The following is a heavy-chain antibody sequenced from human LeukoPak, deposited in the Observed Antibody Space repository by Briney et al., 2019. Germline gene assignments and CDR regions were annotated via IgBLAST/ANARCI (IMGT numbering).Heavy chain of an antibody. CDR3: ASTSIAVATYSGSLFAY. CDR2: IYYSGST. Sequence: PSETLSLTCTVSGGSISSSRYYWGWIRQPPGKGLEWIGSIYYSGSTYYNPSLKSRVTISVDTSKNQLSLKLSSVTAADTAVYYCASTSIAVATYSGSLFAYWGQGTLVTLSS. J-gene: IGHJ4*02. V-gene: IGHV4-39*07. D-gene: IGHD1-26*01. CDR1: GGSISSSRYY.